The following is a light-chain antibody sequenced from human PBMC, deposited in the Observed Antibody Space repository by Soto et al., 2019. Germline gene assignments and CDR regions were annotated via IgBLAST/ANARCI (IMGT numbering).Light chain of an antibody. CDR2: EVS. CDR3: SSYAGSNNFGV. CDR1: SSKVGGYNY. V-gene: IGLV2-8*01. J-gene: IGLJ1*01. Sequence: QSVLTQPPSASRSPGQSGTISCTGTSSKVGGYNYVSWYQQHPGKAPNLMIYEVSTRPSGVPDRFSGSKSDNTASLTVSGLQAEDAADYYCSSYAGSNNFGVFGTGTKSPS.